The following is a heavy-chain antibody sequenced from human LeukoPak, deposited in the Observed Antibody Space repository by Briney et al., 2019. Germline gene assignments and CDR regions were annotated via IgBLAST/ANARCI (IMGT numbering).Heavy chain of an antibody. CDR3: ARDFVVGSGGSRDRGWFDP. J-gene: IGHJ5*02. CDR2: ISSSGSTI. Sequence: GGSLRLSCAASGFTFSSYEMNWVRQAPGKGLEWVSYISSSGSTIYYADSVKGRFTISRDNAKNSLYLQMNSLRAEDTAVYYCARDFVVGSGGSRDRGWFDPWGQGTLVTVSS. CDR1: GFTFSSYE. V-gene: IGHV3-48*03. D-gene: IGHD2-15*01.